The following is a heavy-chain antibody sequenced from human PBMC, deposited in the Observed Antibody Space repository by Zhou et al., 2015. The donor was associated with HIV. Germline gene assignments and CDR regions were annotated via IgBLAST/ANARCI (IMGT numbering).Heavy chain of an antibody. CDR2: ISNSAMST. Sequence: EVQLLESGGDLVRPGGSLRLSCSASGFTFRDYGMAWVRQAPGKGLEWVTSISNSAMSTYYTDSVKGRFTVSRDSSKSTLYLQMNTLRREDSAVYFCARGDRTYYYYSYYLDVWGKGTTVTVSS. V-gene: IGHV3-23*05. CDR3: ARGDRTYYYYSYYLDV. D-gene: IGHD2-21*02. CDR1: GFTFRDYG. J-gene: IGHJ6*03.